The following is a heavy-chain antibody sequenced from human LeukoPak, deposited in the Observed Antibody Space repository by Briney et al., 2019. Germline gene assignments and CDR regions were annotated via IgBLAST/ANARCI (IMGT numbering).Heavy chain of an antibody. CDR3: ARHDSSAVADLYYFDY. D-gene: IGHD6-19*01. V-gene: IGHV4-59*08. Sequence: SETLSLTCTVSGGSISSYYWSWIRQPPRKGLEWIGYIYYSGSTNYNPSLKSRVTISVDTSKNQFSLKLSSVTAADTAVYYCARHDSSAVADLYYFDYWGQGTLVTVSS. J-gene: IGHJ4*02. CDR1: GGSISSYY. CDR2: IYYSGST.